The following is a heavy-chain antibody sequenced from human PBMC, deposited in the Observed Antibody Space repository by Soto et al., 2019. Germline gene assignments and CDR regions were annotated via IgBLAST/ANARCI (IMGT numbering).Heavy chain of an antibody. Sequence: EVQLVESGGGLVQPGGSLRLSCAASGFTVSSKYMSWVRQAPGKGLEWVSLIQSGGTTYYADSVKGSVTISRDSSKNMVHLQMDRLRAEDRAVEYCARDDIRCSGGSCCGVPIDVWGKGTTGTVSS. V-gene: IGHV3-66*01. CDR3: ARDDIRCSGGSCCGVPIDV. CDR2: IQSGGTT. CDR1: GFTVSSKY. J-gene: IGHJ6*03. D-gene: IGHD2-15*01.